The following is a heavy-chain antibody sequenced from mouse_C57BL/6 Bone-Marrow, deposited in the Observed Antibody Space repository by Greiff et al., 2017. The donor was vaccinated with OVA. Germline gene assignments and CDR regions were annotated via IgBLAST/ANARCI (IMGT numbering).Heavy chain of an antibody. Sequence: QVQLQQSGPELVKPGASVKISCKASGYAFSSSWMNWVKQRPGKGLEWIGRIYPGDGDTNYNGKFKGKATLTADKSSSTAYMQLSSLTSEDSAVYFCASITTVVATPDYWGQGTTLTVSS. CDR3: ASITTVVATPDY. D-gene: IGHD1-1*01. J-gene: IGHJ2*01. CDR1: GYAFSSSW. CDR2: IYPGDGDT. V-gene: IGHV1-82*01.